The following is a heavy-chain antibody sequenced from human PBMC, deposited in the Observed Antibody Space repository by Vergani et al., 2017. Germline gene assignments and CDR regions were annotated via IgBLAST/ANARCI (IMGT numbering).Heavy chain of an antibody. J-gene: IGHJ6*02. Sequence: QVQLVESGGGVVPPGRSLRLSCAASGFTFSSYDMHWVRQAQGKGLEWVAVISYDGSNKYYADSVKGRFTMSRYNSKNTLYLQMNSLRAEDTAVYYWSKDVYDFWSGYYTIYGMDVWGQGTTVTVSS. V-gene: IGHV3-30*18. CDR2: ISYDGSNK. CDR3: SKDVYDFWSGYYTIYGMDV. D-gene: IGHD3-3*01. CDR1: GFTFSSYD.